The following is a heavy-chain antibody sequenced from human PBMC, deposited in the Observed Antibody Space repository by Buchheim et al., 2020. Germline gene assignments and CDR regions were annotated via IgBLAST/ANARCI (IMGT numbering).Heavy chain of an antibody. CDR2: INGDGTTT. CDR3: ARDPGIAVAGTGLDL. D-gene: IGHD6-19*01. Sequence: EVQLVESGGGLVQPGGSLRLSCAASGFTFSSYWMHWVRQAPGKGLVWVSRINGDGTTTSYADSGKGRFTISRDNAENTLYLQMNSLRAEDTAVYYCARDPGIAVAGTGLDLWGQWTT. V-gene: IGHV3-74*01. CDR1: GFTFSSYW. J-gene: IGHJ6*02.